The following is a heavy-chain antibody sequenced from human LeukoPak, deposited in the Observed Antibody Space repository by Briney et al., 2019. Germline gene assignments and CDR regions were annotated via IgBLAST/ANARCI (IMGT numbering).Heavy chain of an antibody. J-gene: IGHJ4*02. CDR3: ARGPRDWLLFD. V-gene: IGHV4-34*01. Sequence: SGTLSLTCAVYGGSFSGYYWSWIRQPPGKGLEWIGEINHSGSTNYNPSLKSRVTISLDTSKNQFSLKLSSVTAADTAVYYCARGPRDWLLFDWGQGTLVTVSS. D-gene: IGHD3-10*02. CDR1: GGSFSGYY. CDR2: INHSGST.